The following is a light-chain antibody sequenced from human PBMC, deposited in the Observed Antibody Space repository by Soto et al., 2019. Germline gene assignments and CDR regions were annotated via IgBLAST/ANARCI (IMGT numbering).Light chain of an antibody. J-gene: IGKJ1*01. CDR1: QNIRGW. Sequence: DIRMTQSPSTLSTSVGDRVTITCRASQNIRGWLAWYQQKPGKAPKLLIYDASTLESGVPSRFSGSGSGTEFTLTISSLQPEDFATYYCQQSYSTPPTFGQGTKVEIK. CDR3: QQSYSTPPT. V-gene: IGKV1-5*01. CDR2: DAS.